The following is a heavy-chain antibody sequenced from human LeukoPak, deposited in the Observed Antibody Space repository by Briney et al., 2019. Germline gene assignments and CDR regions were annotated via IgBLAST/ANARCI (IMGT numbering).Heavy chain of an antibody. V-gene: IGHV4-34*01. CDR3: ARHRYHGSDFDY. CDR1: GGSFSGYY. D-gene: IGHD1-14*01. J-gene: IGHJ4*02. Sequence: PSETLSLTCAVYGGSFSGYYWSWIRQPPGKGLEWIGEINHSGSTNYNPSLKSRVTISVDTSKNQFSLKLSSVTAADTAVYYCARHRYHGSDFDYWGQGTLVTVSS. CDR2: INHSGST.